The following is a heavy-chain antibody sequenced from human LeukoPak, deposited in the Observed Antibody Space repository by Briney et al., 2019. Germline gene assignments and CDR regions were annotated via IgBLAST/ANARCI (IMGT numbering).Heavy chain of an antibody. CDR1: GGSISSGGYY. Sequence: PSQTLSLACTVSGGSISSGGYYWSWIRQHPGKGLEWIGYIYYSGSTYYNPSLKSRVTISVDTSKNQFSLKLSSVTAADTAVYYCARVLAATGYDAFDIWGQGTMVTVSS. D-gene: IGHD6-13*01. CDR2: IYYSGST. CDR3: ARVLAATGYDAFDI. V-gene: IGHV4-31*03. J-gene: IGHJ3*02.